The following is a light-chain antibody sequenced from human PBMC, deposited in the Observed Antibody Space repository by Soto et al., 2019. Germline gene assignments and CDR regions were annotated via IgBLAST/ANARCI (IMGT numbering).Light chain of an antibody. V-gene: IGKV3-15*01. CDR1: QSVSSN. J-gene: IGKJ3*01. Sequence: ETVMTQSPVTLSVSPGERTTLSCRASQSVSSNLAWYQQKPGQAPRLLIYSASSRATGIPARFSGSGSGTEFTLTISSQQSEDFAVYYCQQYNNWPPTFGLGTILDIK. CDR3: QQYNNWPPT. CDR2: SAS.